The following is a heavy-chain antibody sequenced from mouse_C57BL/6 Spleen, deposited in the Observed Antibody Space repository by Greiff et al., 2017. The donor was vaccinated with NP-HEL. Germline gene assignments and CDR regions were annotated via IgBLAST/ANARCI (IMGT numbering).Heavy chain of an antibody. V-gene: IGHV1-55*01. J-gene: IGHJ4*01. CDR2: IYPGSGST. CDR3: ARKGTAQATYYAMDY. Sequence: QVQLQQPGAELVKPGASVKMSCKASGYTFTSYWITWVKQRPGQGLEWIGDIYPGSGSTNYNEKFKSRATLTVDTSSSTAYMQLSSLTSEDSAVYYCARKGTAQATYYAMDYWGQGTSVTVSS. D-gene: IGHD3-2*02. CDR1: GYTFTSYW.